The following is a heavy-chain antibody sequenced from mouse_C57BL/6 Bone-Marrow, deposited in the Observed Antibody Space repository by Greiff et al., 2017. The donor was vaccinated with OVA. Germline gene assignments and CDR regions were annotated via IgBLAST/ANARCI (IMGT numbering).Heavy chain of an antibody. J-gene: IGHJ1*03. Sequence: QVTLKESGPGILQSSQTLSLTCSFSGFSLSTSGMGVSWIRQPSGKGLEWLAHIYWDDDKRYNPSLKSRLTISKDTSRNQVFLKITSVDTADTATYYCARSYYYGSSYVYFDVWGTGTTVTVSS. CDR2: IYWDDDK. V-gene: IGHV8-12*01. CDR1: GFSLSTSGMG. D-gene: IGHD1-1*01. CDR3: ARSYYYGSSYVYFDV.